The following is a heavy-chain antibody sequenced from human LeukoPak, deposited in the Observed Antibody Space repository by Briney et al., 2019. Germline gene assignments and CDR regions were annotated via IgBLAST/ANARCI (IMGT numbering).Heavy chain of an antibody. CDR3: AREQWLALDY. D-gene: IGHD6-19*01. Sequence: GRSLRLSCAASGFTVSSNYMSWVRQAPGKGVEWGSVIYSGGSTYYTDSVKGRFTISRDNCKDTLYLQMNSLRAEDTAVYYCAREQWLALDYWGQGTLVTVSS. J-gene: IGHJ4*02. V-gene: IGHV3-53*01. CDR2: IYSGGST. CDR1: GFTVSSNY.